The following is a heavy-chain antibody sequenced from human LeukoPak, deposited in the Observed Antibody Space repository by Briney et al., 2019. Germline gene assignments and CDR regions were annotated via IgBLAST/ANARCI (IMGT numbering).Heavy chain of an antibody. CDR1: GYTFTSYG. CDR3: ARGFRQIGPFPAARGPRDYYFDY. D-gene: IGHD2-2*01. V-gene: IGHV1-18*01. Sequence: ASVKVSCKASGYTFTSYGISWVRQAPGQGLEWMGWISAYNGNTNYAQKLQGRVTMTTDTSTSTAYMELRSLRSDDTAVYYCARGFRQIGPFPAARGPRDYYFDYWGQGTLVTVSS. CDR2: ISAYNGNT. J-gene: IGHJ4*02.